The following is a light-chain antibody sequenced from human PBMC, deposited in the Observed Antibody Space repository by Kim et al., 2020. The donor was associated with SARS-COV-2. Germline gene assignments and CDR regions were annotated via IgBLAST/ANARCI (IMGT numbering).Light chain of an antibody. J-gene: IGLJ2*01. CDR2: DVS. CDR1: SSDVGAYNY. V-gene: IGLV2-14*03. Sequence: QSALIQPASVSGSPGQSITLSCTGTSSDVGAYNYVSWYQQHPGKAPKLMFYDVSDRPSGVSNRFSGSKSGNTASLTISGLQAEDEADYYCSSYTSSSTVVFGGGTQLTVL. CDR3: SSYTSSSTVV.